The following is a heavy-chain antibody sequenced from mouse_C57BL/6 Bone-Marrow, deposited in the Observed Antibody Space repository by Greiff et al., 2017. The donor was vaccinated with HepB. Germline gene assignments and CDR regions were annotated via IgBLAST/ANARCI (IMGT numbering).Heavy chain of an antibody. Sequence: SGPELVKPGASVKISCKASGYAFSSSWMNWVKQRPGKGLEWIGRIYPGDGDTNYNGKFKGKATLTADKSSSTAYMQLSSLTSEVSAVYFCASYYGSRDYWGQGTTLTVSS. CDR3: ASYYGSRDY. J-gene: IGHJ2*01. V-gene: IGHV1-82*01. CDR2: IYPGDGDT. CDR1: GYAFSSSW. D-gene: IGHD1-1*01.